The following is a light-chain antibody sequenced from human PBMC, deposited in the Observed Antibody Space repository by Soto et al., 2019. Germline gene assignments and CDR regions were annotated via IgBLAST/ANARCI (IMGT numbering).Light chain of an antibody. CDR1: QSVGSN. V-gene: IGKV3D-15*01. Sequence: EIMMTQSPATLSVSPGERATLSCRASQSVGSNLAWYQQKPGQAPRLLIYGASTRATGIPARFSGSGSGTEFTLTVSSLQSEDFAVYYCQQYDYWPPITFGQGTRLEIK. CDR3: QQYDYWPPIT. J-gene: IGKJ5*01. CDR2: GAS.